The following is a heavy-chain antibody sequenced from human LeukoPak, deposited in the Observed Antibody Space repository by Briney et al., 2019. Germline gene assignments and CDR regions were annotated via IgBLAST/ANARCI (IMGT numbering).Heavy chain of an antibody. J-gene: IGHJ3*02. D-gene: IGHD4-17*01. CDR3: ARPSDYGDYEITGSDAFDI. V-gene: IGHV5-51*01. Sequence: GESLKISCKGSGYSFTNYWIGWVRQMPGKGLDWMGIIYPGDSDTRYRPSFQGQVTISADKSISTAYLQWSSLKASDTAMYYCARPSDYGDYEITGSDAFDIWGQGTMVTVSS. CDR1: GYSFTNYW. CDR2: IYPGDSDT.